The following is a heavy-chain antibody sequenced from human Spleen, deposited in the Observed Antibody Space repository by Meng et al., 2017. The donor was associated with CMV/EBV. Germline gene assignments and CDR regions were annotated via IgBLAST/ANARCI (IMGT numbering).Heavy chain of an antibody. Sequence: ASVKVSCKASGYTFTSYCISWVRQAPGQGLEWMGWISAYNGNTNYAQKLQGRVTMTTNTSTSTAYMELRSLRSDDTDVYYCARPRSTPYYYYGMDVWGQGTTVTVSS. J-gene: IGHJ6*02. CDR2: ISAYNGNT. V-gene: IGHV1-18*01. CDR1: GYTFTSYC. D-gene: IGHD2-2*01. CDR3: ARPRSTPYYYYGMDV.